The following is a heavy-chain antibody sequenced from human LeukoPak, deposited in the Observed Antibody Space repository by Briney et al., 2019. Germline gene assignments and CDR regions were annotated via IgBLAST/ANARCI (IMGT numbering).Heavy chain of an antibody. CDR1: GGSISSYY. D-gene: IGHD5-24*01. V-gene: IGHV4-59*01. J-gene: IGHJ5*02. CDR3: ARTHQRWLQIEP. Sequence: SETLSLTCTVSGGSISSYYWSWIRQPPGKGLGRIGYIYYSGSTNYNPSLKSRVTISVDTSKNQFSLKLSSVTAADTAVYYCARTHQRWLQIEPWGQGTLVTVSS. CDR2: IYYSGST.